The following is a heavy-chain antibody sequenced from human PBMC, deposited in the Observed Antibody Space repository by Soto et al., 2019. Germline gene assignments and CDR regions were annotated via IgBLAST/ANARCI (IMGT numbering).Heavy chain of an antibody. CDR1: GFNFDDYT. J-gene: IGHJ6*02. Sequence: PGGSLRLSCAASGFNFDDYTMHWVRQATGKRLEWVSLINWDGGSPYYADSVKGRFTISRDNSKNSLYLQMNSLRTEDTALYFCAKDIGHLAYFYVMDVWGQGTTVTVSS. D-gene: IGHD3-10*01. V-gene: IGHV3-43*01. CDR3: AKDIGHLAYFYVMDV. CDR2: INWDGGSP.